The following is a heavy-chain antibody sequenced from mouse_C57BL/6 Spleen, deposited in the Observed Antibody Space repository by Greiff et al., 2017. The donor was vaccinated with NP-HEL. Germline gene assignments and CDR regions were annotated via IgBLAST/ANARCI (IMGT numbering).Heavy chain of an antibody. CDR3: AREGHSSYFDY. CDR1: GYTFTSYW. CDR2: IYPSSGYT. V-gene: IGHV1-7*01. J-gene: IGHJ2*01. D-gene: IGHD3-1*01. Sequence: QVQLQQSGAELAKPGASVKLSCKASGYTFTSYWMHWVTQRPGQGLEWIGYIYPSSGYTQYNQKFKDKATLTADKSSSTAYMQLSSLTYEDSAFYFCAREGHSSYFDYWGQGTTLTVSS.